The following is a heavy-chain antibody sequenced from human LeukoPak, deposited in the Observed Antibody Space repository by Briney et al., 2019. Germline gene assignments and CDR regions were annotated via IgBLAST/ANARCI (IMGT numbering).Heavy chain of an antibody. J-gene: IGHJ4*02. V-gene: IGHV3-30*04. D-gene: IGHD2-21*01. CDR3: ARERADAIGAFDS. CDR2: ISSDGNSK. CDR1: GFTFSSHS. Sequence: PGGSLRLSCEASGFTFSSHSINWVRQAPGQGLEWGAVISSDGNSKHYGDSVRGRFTISRDNSKNTLWLQMSSLRAEDTALYYCARERADAIGAFDSWGQGTLVTVSS.